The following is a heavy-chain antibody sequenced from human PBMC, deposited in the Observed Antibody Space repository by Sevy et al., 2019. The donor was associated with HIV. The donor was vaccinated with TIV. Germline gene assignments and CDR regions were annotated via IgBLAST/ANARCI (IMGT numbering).Heavy chain of an antibody. CDR2: ISHDGSSQ. V-gene: IGHV3-30*04. J-gene: IGHJ4*02. D-gene: IGHD3-10*01. CDR1: GFVFSSYA. CDR3: AREKDYYGSGFVKALDY. Sequence: GGYLRLSCVASGFVFSSYAMHWVRQAPGKGLEWVAAISHDGSSQYNGDAVKGRFTISKDDSKDTLYLQMNSLRTEDTAVYYCAREKDYYGSGFVKALDYWGQGTLVTVSS.